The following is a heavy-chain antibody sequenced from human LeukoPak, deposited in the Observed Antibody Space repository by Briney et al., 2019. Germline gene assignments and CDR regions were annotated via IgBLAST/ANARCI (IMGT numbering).Heavy chain of an antibody. V-gene: IGHV3-66*01. CDR3: AFGRYPFDY. Sequence: PGGSLRLSCAASGFTVSDYYMSWVRQAPGKGLEWVSLIHSGGTIYYTDSVKGRFTISRDNSKNTLYLQMNSLTIEDTAVYYCAFGRYPFDYWGQETWV. J-gene: IGHJ4*02. D-gene: IGHD3-16*02. CDR2: IHSGGTI. CDR1: GFTVSDYY.